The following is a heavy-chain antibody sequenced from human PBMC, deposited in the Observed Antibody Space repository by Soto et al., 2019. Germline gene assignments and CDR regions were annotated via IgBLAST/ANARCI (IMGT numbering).Heavy chain of an antibody. D-gene: IGHD6-6*01. CDR1: GGSVSSGSYY. Sequence: SENLSLTCTVSGGSVSSGSYYWSWIRQPPGKGLEWIGYIYYGGSTSYNPSLKSRVTISVDTSKNQFYLNLSSVTAADTAVYERVMEYSSSSGFDYWGQGTLVTVSS. J-gene: IGHJ4*02. CDR2: IYYGGST. V-gene: IGHV4-61*01. CDR3: VMEYSSSSGFDY.